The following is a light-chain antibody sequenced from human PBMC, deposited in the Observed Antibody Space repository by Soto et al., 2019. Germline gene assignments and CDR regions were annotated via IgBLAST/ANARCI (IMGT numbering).Light chain of an antibody. J-gene: IGKJ5*01. CDR1: QDIGSW. V-gene: IGKV1-12*01. CDR3: QQSYSPPPIT. Sequence: DIQVTQSPSSVSASGGDRPTITWRRSQDIGSWLAWYQQKPGKAPALLIYDASSLQSGVPSRLSGSGSGPDFTLTISSLQPEDFATYYCQQSYSPPPITFGQGTRLEIK. CDR2: DAS.